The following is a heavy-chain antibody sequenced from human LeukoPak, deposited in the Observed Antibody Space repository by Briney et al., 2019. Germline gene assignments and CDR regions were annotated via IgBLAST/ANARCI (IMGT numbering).Heavy chain of an antibody. CDR2: IWYDGSNK. Sequence: PGGSLRLSCAASGFTFSSYGMHWVRQAPGKGLEWVAVIWYDGSNKYYADSVKGRFTISRDNSKNTLYLQMNSLRAEDTAVYYCASPSNYDSSGYSLDYWGQGTLVTVSS. CDR1: GFTFSSYG. V-gene: IGHV3-33*01. J-gene: IGHJ4*02. D-gene: IGHD3-22*01. CDR3: ASPSNYDSSGYSLDY.